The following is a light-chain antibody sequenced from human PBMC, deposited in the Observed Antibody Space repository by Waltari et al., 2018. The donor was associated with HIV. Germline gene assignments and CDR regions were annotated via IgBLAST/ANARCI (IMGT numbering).Light chain of an antibody. CDR3: SSYAGSDNRVV. Sequence: QSALTQPPSTSGSPGQSVTISCTGTSSDVGGYNSFSWYQHHPGKAPKLIIDEVIKRPAGVPDRLSGSKAGNTASLTVSGLQAEDEADYYCSSYAGSDNRVVFGGGTKLTVL. CDR2: EVI. CDR1: SSDVGGYNS. J-gene: IGLJ2*01. V-gene: IGLV2-8*01.